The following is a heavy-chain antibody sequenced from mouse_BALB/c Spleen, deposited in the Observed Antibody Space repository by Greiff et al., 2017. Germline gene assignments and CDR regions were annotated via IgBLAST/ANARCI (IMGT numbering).Heavy chain of an antibody. V-gene: IGHV5-15*02. D-gene: IGHD2-3*01. CDR3: ARGDGYYPYYAMDY. CDR1: GFTFSDYG. J-gene: IGHJ4*01. CDR2: ISTLAYSI. Sequence: EVKLVESGGGLVQPGGSRKLSCAASGFTFSDYGMAWVRQAPGKGPEWVAFISTLAYSIYYADTVTGRFTISRENAKNTLYLEMSSLRSEDTAMYYCARGDGYYPYYAMDYWGQGTSVTVSS.